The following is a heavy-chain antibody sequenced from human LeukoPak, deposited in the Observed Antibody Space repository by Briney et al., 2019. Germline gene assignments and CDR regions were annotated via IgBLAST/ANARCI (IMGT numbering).Heavy chain of an antibody. D-gene: IGHD5-18*01. Sequence: GGSLRLSCAASGFTFSSYWMSWVRQAPGKGLEWAANIKQDEGEKYYVDSVKGRFTISRDNAKNSLYLQMNSLRAEDTAIYYCARDGRYSYGLYYFDYWGQGTLVTVSS. CDR3: ARDGRYSYGLYYFDY. V-gene: IGHV3-7*01. J-gene: IGHJ4*02. CDR1: GFTFSSYW. CDR2: IKQDEGEK.